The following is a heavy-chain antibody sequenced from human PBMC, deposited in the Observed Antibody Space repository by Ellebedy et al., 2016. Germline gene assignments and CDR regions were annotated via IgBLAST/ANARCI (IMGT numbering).Heavy chain of an antibody. D-gene: IGHD3-22*01. CDR3: AKDRPPYSSGFYGMDV. J-gene: IGHJ6*02. Sequence: GESLKISXAASGFTFSSYGMHWVRQAPGKGLEWVAVISYDGSNKYYADSVKGRFTISRDNSKNTLYLQMNSLRAEDTAVYYCAKDRPPYSSGFYGMDVWGQGTTVTVSS. V-gene: IGHV3-30*18. CDR1: GFTFSSYG. CDR2: ISYDGSNK.